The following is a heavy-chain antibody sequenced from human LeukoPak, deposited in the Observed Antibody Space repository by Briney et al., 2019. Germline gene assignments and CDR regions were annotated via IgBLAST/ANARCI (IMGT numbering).Heavy chain of an antibody. J-gene: IGHJ4*02. V-gene: IGHV4-34*01. D-gene: IGHD4-17*01. CDR3: ARDYGDYEDYFDY. CDR1: GESFSGYY. Sequence: PSETLSLTCAVYGESFSGYYWSWICQPPGKGLEWIGEINHSGSTNYNPSLKSRVTISVDTSKNQFSLKLSSVTAADTAVYYCARDYGDYEDYFDYWGQGTLVTVSS. CDR2: INHSGST.